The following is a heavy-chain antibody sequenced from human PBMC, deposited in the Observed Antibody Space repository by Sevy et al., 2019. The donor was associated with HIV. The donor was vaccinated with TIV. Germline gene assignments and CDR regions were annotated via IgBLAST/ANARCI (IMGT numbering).Heavy chain of an antibody. CDR1: GGSISSGGYS. Sequence: SETLSLTCAVSGGSISSGGYSWSWIRQPPGKGLEWIGYIYHSGSTYYNPSLKSRVTISVDRSKNQFSLKLSSVTAADMAVYYCARGNGYDFWSGYQGESGWFDPWGQGTLVTVS. CDR2: IYHSGST. D-gene: IGHD3-3*01. V-gene: IGHV4-30-2*01. J-gene: IGHJ5*02. CDR3: ARGNGYDFWSGYQGESGWFDP.